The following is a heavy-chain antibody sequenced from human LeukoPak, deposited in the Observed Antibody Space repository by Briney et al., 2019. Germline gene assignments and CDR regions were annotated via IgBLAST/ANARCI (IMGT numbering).Heavy chain of an antibody. J-gene: IGHJ4*02. CDR2: ITSDINT. D-gene: IGHD1-26*01. Sequence: GGSLRLSCAASGFSFSNYAMSWVRQAPGKGLEWVSTITSDINTHYADSVKGRFTISRDNSKNTVYLQMNSLRAEDTAVYYCAKVFRVGATGAVIYFDYWGQGTLVTVSS. CDR3: AKVFRVGATGAVIYFDY. V-gene: IGHV3-23*01. CDR1: GFSFSNYA.